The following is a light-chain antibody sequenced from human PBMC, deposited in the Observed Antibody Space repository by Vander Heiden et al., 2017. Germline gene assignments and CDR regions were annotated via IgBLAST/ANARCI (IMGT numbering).Light chain of an antibody. CDR1: QSVSSN. CDR2: GAS. Sequence: EIVMTPSPATLSVSPGERAALSCRASQSVSSNLARYQQKPGQAPRLLISGASTRATGIPARFSGNGSGTEFTLTISSLQSEDFAVYYCQQYNNWPYTFGQGTKLEIK. CDR3: QQYNNWPYT. J-gene: IGKJ2*01. V-gene: IGKV3-15*01.